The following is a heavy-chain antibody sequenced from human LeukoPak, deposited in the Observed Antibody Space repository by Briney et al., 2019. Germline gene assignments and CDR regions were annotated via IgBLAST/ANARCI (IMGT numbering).Heavy chain of an antibody. CDR1: GFTVSSNY. D-gene: IGHD3-22*01. CDR3: AREGHYDSSGYFDY. V-gene: IGHV3-53*01. Sequence: GASLRLSCAASGFTVSSNYMSWVRQPPGKGLELASVIYSGGSTYYAGSVRGRFTISRDNSKNTLYLQMNSLRAEDTAVYYCAREGHYDSSGYFDYWGQGTLVTVSS. CDR2: IYSGGST. J-gene: IGHJ4*02.